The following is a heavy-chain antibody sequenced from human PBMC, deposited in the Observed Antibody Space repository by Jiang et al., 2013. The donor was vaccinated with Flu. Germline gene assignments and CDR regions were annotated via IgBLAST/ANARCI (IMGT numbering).Heavy chain of an antibody. CDR1: GFTFSSYG. Sequence: RLSCAASGFTFSSYGMHWVRQAPGKGLEWVAVISYDGSNKYYADSVKGRFTISRDNSKNTLYLQMNSLRAEDTAVYYCAKESVQWSSGYYGSDAFDIWGQGTMVTVSS. CDR2: ISYDGSNK. V-gene: IGHV3-30*18. J-gene: IGHJ3*02. D-gene: IGHD3-22*01. CDR3: AKESVQWSSGYYGSDAFDI.